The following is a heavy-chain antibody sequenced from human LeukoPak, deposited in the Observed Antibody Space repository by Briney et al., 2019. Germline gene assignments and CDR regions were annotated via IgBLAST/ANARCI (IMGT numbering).Heavy chain of an antibody. CDR1: GFTFSGYW. CDR3: ARGRDSSAYPYSDY. D-gene: IGHD3-22*01. J-gene: IGHJ4*02. CDR2: INSDGSST. V-gene: IGHV3-74*01. Sequence: HPGGSLRLSCAASGFTFSGYWMHWVRQVPGKGLVWVSRINSDGSSTNYADSVKGRFTISRDNAKNTLYLKMNSLRAEDTAVYYCARGRDSSAYPYSDYWGQGALVTVPS.